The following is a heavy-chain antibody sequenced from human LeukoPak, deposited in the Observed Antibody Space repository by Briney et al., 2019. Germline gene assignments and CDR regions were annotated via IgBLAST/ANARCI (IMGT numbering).Heavy chain of an antibody. CDR1: GGSFSGYY. Sequence: SETLSLTCAVYGGSFSGYYWSWIRQPPGKGLEWIGEINHSGSTNYNPSLKSRVTISVDTSKNQFSLKLSSVTAADTAVYYCAREGGYSGYADNWFDPWGQGTLVTVSS. D-gene: IGHD5-12*01. V-gene: IGHV4-34*01. CDR2: INHSGST. J-gene: IGHJ5*02. CDR3: AREGGYSGYADNWFDP.